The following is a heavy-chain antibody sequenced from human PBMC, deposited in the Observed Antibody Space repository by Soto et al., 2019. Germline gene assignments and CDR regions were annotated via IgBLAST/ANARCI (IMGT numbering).Heavy chain of an antibody. J-gene: IGHJ3*02. CDR3: ARGLRYFDWLPGHDAFDI. D-gene: IGHD3-9*01. CDR2: IGGSGDDT. V-gene: IGHV3-21*01. CDR1: GFTFSSCA. Sequence: PGGSLRLSCAASGFTFSSCAMSWVRQAPGKGLEWVSGIGGSGDDTEYADSVKGRFTISRDNAKNSLYLQMNSLRAEDTAVYYCARGLRYFDWLPGHDAFDIWGQGTMVTVSS.